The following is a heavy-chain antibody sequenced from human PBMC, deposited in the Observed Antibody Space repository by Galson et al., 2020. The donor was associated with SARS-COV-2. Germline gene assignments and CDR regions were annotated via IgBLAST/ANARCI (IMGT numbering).Heavy chain of an antibody. CDR3: ARDSHSSSWRPYYYFYYMDV. V-gene: IGHV3-48*01. CDR1: GFTFSSYS. D-gene: IGHD6-13*01. J-gene: IGHJ6*03. Sequence: GESLKISCAASGFTFSSYSMNWVRQAPGKGLEWVSYISSSSSTIYYADSVKGRFTISRDNAKNSLYLQMNSLRAEDTAVYYCARDSHSSSWRPYYYFYYMDVWGKGTTVTISS. CDR2: ISSSSSTI.